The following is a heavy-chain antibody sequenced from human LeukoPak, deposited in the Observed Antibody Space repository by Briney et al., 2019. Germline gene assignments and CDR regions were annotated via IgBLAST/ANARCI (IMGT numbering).Heavy chain of an antibody. J-gene: IGHJ4*02. Sequence: GGSLRLSCAASGVTFSGYSMNWVRRAPGMGLEWVSSISTSSSYIYYADSVKGRFTISRDNAKNSLYLQMNSLRAEDTAVYYCAREYSGYGDFDYWGQGTLVTVSS. CDR3: AREYSGYGDFDY. V-gene: IGHV3-21*01. D-gene: IGHD5-12*01. CDR1: GVTFSGYS. CDR2: ISTSSSYI.